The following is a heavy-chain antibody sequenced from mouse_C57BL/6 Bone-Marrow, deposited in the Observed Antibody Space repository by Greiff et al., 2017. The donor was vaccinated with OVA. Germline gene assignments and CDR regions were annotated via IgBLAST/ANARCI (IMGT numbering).Heavy chain of an antibody. Sequence: QVQLQQPGAELVKPGASVKLSCKASGYTFTSYWMQWVKQRPGQGLEWIGEIDPSDSYTNYNQKFKGKATLTVDTSSSTAYMQLSSLTSEDSAVYYCASAHAMDYWGQGTSVTVSS. CDR3: ASAHAMDY. V-gene: IGHV1-50*01. J-gene: IGHJ4*01. CDR1: GYTFTSYW. CDR2: IDPSDSYT.